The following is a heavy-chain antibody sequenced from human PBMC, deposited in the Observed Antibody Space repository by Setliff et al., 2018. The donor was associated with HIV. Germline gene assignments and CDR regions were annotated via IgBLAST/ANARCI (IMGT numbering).Heavy chain of an antibody. D-gene: IGHD3-10*01. CDR2: LNDSGST. CDR3: ARGGGITWRSYAFDY. CDR1: GGSFSDYY. V-gene: IGHV4-34*01. Sequence: SETLSLTCAVYGGSFSDYYWSWIRQPPRKRLEWIGELNDSGSTNYNPSLKSRVTVSVDTSKNQFSLKLSSVTAADTAVYYCARGGGITWRSYAFDYWGQGTLVTVSS. J-gene: IGHJ4*02.